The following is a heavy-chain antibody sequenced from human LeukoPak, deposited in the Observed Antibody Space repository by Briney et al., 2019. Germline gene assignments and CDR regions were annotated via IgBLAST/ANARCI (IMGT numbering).Heavy chain of an antibody. V-gene: IGHV3-33*01. J-gene: IGHJ3*02. CDR3: ARDRSSAGIDAFDI. CDR1: GFTFSSYG. CDR2: IWYDGSNK. D-gene: IGHD6-19*01. Sequence: GRSLRLSCAASGFTFSSYGMHWVRQAPGKGLEWVAVIWYDGSNKYYADSVKGRFTISRDNSKNTLYLQMNSLRAEHTAVYYCARDRSSAGIDAFDIWGQGTMVTVSS.